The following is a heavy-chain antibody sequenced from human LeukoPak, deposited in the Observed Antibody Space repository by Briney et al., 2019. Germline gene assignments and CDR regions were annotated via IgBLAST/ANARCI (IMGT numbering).Heavy chain of an antibody. CDR3: ARGALSRGVPAAMDYMDV. D-gene: IGHD2-2*01. Sequence: GASVKVTCKASGGTFSSYAISWVRQAPGQGLEWMGGIIPIFGTANYAQKFQGRVTITADESTSTAYMELSSLRSEDTAVYYCARGALSRGVPAAMDYMDVWGKGTTVTVSS. CDR1: GGTFSSYA. CDR2: IIPIFGTA. V-gene: IGHV1-69*13. J-gene: IGHJ6*03.